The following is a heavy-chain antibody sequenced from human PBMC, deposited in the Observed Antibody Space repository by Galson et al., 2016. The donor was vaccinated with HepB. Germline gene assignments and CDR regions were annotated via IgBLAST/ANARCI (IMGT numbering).Heavy chain of an antibody. CDR1: GFTFNNYA. J-gene: IGHJ5*01. Sequence: SLRLSCAASGFTFNNYAMTWVRQAPGKGLEWVSAVSASGGSRYYAESVKGRFTISRDNSKNTLLLQMNSLRAEDTAVYFCAKGLVTAVYCFDSWGQGTRVTVSS. CDR3: AKGLVTAVYCFDS. CDR2: VSASGGSR. V-gene: IGHV3-23*01. D-gene: IGHD2-21*02.